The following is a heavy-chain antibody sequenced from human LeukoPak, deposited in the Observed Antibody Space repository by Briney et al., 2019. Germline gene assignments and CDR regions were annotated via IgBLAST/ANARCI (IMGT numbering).Heavy chain of an antibody. D-gene: IGHD1-26*01. Sequence: PSETLSLTCTVSGGSISSSSYYWGWIRQPPGKGLEWIGGIYYSGSTYYNPSLKSRVTISVDTSKNQFSLKLSSVTAADTAVYYCARHRHSGSYLFDYWGQGTLVTVSS. CDR2: IYYSGST. CDR1: GGSISSSSYY. V-gene: IGHV4-39*01. J-gene: IGHJ4*02. CDR3: ARHRHSGSYLFDY.